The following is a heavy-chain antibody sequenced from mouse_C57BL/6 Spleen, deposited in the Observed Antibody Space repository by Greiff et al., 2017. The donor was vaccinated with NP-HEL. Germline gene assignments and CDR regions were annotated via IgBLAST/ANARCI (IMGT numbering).Heavy chain of an antibody. Sequence: VQLQQPGTELVKPGASVKLSCKASGYTFTSYWMHWVKQRPGQGLEWIGNINPSNGGTNYNEKFKSKATLTVDKSSSTAYMQLSSLTSEDSAVYYCARCVDGYYVPYYAMDYWGQGTSVTVSS. V-gene: IGHV1-53*01. CDR3: ARCVDGYYVPYYAMDY. J-gene: IGHJ4*01. CDR1: GYTFTSYW. CDR2: INPSNGGT. D-gene: IGHD2-3*01.